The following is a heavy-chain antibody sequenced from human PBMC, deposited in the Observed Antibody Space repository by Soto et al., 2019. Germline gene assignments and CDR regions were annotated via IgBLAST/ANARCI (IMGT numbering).Heavy chain of an antibody. J-gene: IGHJ4*02. V-gene: IGHV1-69*01. D-gene: IGHD5-18*01. CDR2: IIPIFATV. Sequence: QVQLVQSGSEVKKPGSSVKVSCKASGGSFSSNPISWVRQAPGQGLEWMAGIIPIFATVHHAQKFQGRVTITADESTSTAYMELPSLRSEDTAVYFCARGGRGYSSAPRYYFDYWGQGTLVTVSS. CDR1: GGSFSSNP. CDR3: ARGGRGYSSAPRYYFDY.